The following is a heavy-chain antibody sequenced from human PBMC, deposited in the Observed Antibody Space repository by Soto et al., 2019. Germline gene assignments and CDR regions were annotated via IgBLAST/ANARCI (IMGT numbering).Heavy chain of an antibody. CDR3: ARDVVRSTGGDS. CDR2: IIPIFSKT. J-gene: IGHJ4*02. Sequence: QVQLVQSGAEVKEPGTSVKVSCKASGGTFSTSSFVWVRQGPGQGLEWMGGIIPIFSKTNVAQKFQGRITFTAGESTRTAYMELSSLRSEDTAIYYCARDVVRSTGGDSWGQGTLVTVSS. CDR1: GGTFSTSS. D-gene: IGHD2-15*01. V-gene: IGHV1-69*01.